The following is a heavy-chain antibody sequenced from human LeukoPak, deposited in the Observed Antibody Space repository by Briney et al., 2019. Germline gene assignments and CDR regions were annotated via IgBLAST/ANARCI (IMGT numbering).Heavy chain of an antibody. CDR1: GGTFSSYA. V-gene: IGHV1-46*01. Sequence: ASVKVSCKASGGTFSSYAISWVRQAPGQGLEWMGIINPSGGSTSYAQKFQGRVTMTRDTSTSTVYMELSSLRSEDTAVYYCAREAEATVTLAPWDYYYYGMDVWGQGTTVTVSS. D-gene: IGHD4-11*01. J-gene: IGHJ6*02. CDR3: AREAEATVTLAPWDYYYYGMDV. CDR2: INPSGGST.